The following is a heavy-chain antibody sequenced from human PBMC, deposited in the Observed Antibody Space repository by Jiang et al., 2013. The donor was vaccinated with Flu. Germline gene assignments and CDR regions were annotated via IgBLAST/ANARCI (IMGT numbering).Heavy chain of an antibody. D-gene: IGHD6-19*01. CDR1: GYTFTYYA. V-gene: IGHV1-3*01. CDR3: ARRAGVNAFDI. J-gene: IGHJ3*02. CDR2: INAGNGNX. Sequence: KPGASVNVSCKASGYTFTYYALHWVRQAPGQRLEWMGWINAGNGNXKSSQRFQGRVTITRDTSASTTYMELSSLRSEDTAVYYCARRAGVNAFDIWGQGTMVTVSS.